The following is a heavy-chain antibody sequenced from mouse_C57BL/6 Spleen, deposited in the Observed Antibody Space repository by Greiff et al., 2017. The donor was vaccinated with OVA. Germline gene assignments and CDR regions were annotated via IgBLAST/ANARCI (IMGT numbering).Heavy chain of an antibody. Sequence: QVQLKQPGAELVMPGASVKLSCKASGYTFTSYWMHWVKQRPGQGLEWIGEIDPSDSYTNYNQKFKGKSTLTVDKSSSTAYMQLSSLTSEDSAVYYCARRGGTYSNFDYWGQGTTLTVPS. CDR1: GYTFTSYW. D-gene: IGHD2-5*01. CDR2: IDPSDSYT. J-gene: IGHJ2*01. V-gene: IGHV1-69*01. CDR3: ARRGGTYSNFDY.